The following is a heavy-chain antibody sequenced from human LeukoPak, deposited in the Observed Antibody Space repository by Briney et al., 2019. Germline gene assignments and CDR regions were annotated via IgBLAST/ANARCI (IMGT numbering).Heavy chain of an antibody. J-gene: IGHJ4*02. Sequence: GSLRLPCAASGFTFNNYQMNWLRQAPGKGLECISYISSSGRTIYYADSLKGRFTVSRDNAKNSLYLRMNNLRAEDTDVYYCARGEYYFDYWGQGTLVTVSS. CDR2: ISSSGRTI. V-gene: IGHV3-48*03. CDR1: GFTFNNYQ. CDR3: ARGEYYFDY.